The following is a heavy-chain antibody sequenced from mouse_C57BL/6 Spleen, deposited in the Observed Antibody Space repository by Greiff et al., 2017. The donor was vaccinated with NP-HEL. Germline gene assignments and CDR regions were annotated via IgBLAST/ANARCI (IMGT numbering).Heavy chain of an antibody. Sequence: VQLQQSGPVLVKPGASVKMSCKASGYTFTDYYMNWVKQSHGKSLEWIGVINPYNGGTSYNQKFKGKATLTVDKSSSTAYMELNSLTSEDSAVYYCAGFAYYGSSYVVYFDYWGQGTTLTVSS. CDR2: INPYNGGT. J-gene: IGHJ2*01. D-gene: IGHD1-1*01. V-gene: IGHV1-19*01. CDR3: AGFAYYGSSYVVYFDY. CDR1: GYTFTDYY.